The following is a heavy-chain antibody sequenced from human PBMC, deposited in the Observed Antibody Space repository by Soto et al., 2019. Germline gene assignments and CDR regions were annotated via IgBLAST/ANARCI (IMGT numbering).Heavy chain of an antibody. CDR3: ARGPPYEYILTGFDY. J-gene: IGHJ4*02. CDR2: ISSSSTI. V-gene: IGHV3-48*02. D-gene: IGHD3-9*01. Sequence: GGSLRLSCAASGFTFSSYSMNWVRQAPGKGLEWVSYISSSSTIYYADSVKGRFTISRDNAKNSLYLQMNSLRDEDTAVYYCARGPPYEYILTGFDYWGEGILITV. CDR1: GFTFSSYS.